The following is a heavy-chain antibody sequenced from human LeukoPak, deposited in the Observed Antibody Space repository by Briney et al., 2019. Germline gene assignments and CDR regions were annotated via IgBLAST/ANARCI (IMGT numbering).Heavy chain of an antibody. CDR2: IYYSGST. Sequence: PSETLSLTCTVSGGSISSGDYYWSWIRQPPGKGLEWIGYIYYSGSTYYNPSLKSRVTISVDTSKNQFSLKLSSVTAADTAVYYCARVGAGSYYGTTFDPWGQGTLVTVSS. CDR1: GGSISSGDYY. V-gene: IGHV4-30-4*01. J-gene: IGHJ5*02. D-gene: IGHD3-10*01. CDR3: ARVGAGSYYGTTFDP.